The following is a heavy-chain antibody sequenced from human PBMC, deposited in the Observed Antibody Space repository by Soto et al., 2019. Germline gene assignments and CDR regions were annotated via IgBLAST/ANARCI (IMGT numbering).Heavy chain of an antibody. Sequence: ASVKVSCKASGYTFTGYYMHWVRQAPGQGLEWMGWINPNSGGTNYAQKFQGWVTMTRDTSISTAYMELSRLRSDDTAVYYCASSPLNCSGGSCYFDYWGQRTLVTVSS. J-gene: IGHJ4*02. CDR3: ASSPLNCSGGSCYFDY. V-gene: IGHV1-2*04. CDR2: INPNSGGT. CDR1: GYTFTGYY. D-gene: IGHD2-15*01.